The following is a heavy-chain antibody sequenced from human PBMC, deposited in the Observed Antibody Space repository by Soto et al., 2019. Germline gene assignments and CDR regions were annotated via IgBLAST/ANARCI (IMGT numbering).Heavy chain of an antibody. D-gene: IGHD3-10*01. J-gene: IGHJ4*02. CDR2: ISWNSGSI. CDR3: AKDLGPSGGAVDY. Sequence: EVQLVESGGGLVQPGRSLRLSCAASGFTFDDYAMHWVRQAPGKGLEWVSGISWNSGSIGYADSVKGRFTISRDNAKNSLYLQMNSLRAEDTALYYCAKDLGPSGGAVDYWGQGTLVTVSS. CDR1: GFTFDDYA. V-gene: IGHV3-9*01.